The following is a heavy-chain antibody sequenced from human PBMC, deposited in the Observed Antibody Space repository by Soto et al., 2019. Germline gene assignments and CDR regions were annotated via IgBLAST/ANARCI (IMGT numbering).Heavy chain of an antibody. Sequence: ASVKVSCKASGYTFTGYYMHWVRQAPGQGLEWMGWINPNSGGTNYAQKFQGWVTMTRDTSISTAYMELSRLRSDDTAVYYCARGPDIVVVPADQSYGDYFDYWGQGTLVTVSS. CDR3: ARGPDIVVVPADQSYGDYFDY. CDR1: GYTFTGYY. CDR2: INPNSGGT. D-gene: IGHD2-2*01. J-gene: IGHJ4*02. V-gene: IGHV1-2*04.